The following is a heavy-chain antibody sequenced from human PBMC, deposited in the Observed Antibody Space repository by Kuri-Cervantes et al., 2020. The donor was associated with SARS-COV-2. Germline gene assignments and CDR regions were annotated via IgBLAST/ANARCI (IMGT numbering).Heavy chain of an antibody. J-gene: IGHJ6*03. CDR3: AKRPNQYGSGSNSYYYMDV. V-gene: IGHV3-23*01. CDR2: INYSGGST. D-gene: IGHD3-10*01. CDR1: GFTFTDYG. Sequence: GGSLRLSCLTSGFTFTDYGMAWVRRAPGKVLEWVSSINYSGGSTYYAASVRGRFTISRDNSKNMLYLQMNNLRAEDTAVYYCAKRPNQYGSGSNSYYYMDVWGKGSTVTVSS.